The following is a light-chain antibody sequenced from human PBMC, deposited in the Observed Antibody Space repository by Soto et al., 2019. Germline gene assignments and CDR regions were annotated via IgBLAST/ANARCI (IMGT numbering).Light chain of an antibody. CDR1: QSVNNY. V-gene: IGKV3-11*01. CDR3: T. Sequence: EYVLTQSPAILSLSPGERATLSCRASQSVNNYLAWYQQRPGQAPRLLIYDSSNRATGIPARFSASGSGTDFTLTISSLEPEDCRVWPLTFGGGTKVEIK. J-gene: IGKJ4*01. CDR2: DSS.